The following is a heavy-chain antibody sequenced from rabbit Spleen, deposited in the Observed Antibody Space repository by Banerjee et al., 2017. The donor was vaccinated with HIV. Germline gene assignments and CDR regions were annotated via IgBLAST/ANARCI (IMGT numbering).Heavy chain of an antibody. Sequence: QSLEESGGDLVKPGASLTLTCTASGFSFSSGYDMCWVRQAPGKGLEWIVCIYTSSTSTWYASWAKGRFTISKTSSTTVTLQMTSLTVADTATYFCARGYGDGGSGHNLWGPGTLVTVS. CDR2: IYTSSTST. J-gene: IGHJ6*01. CDR1: GFSFSSGYD. D-gene: IGHD2-1*01. V-gene: IGHV1S40*01. CDR3: ARGYGDGGSGHNL.